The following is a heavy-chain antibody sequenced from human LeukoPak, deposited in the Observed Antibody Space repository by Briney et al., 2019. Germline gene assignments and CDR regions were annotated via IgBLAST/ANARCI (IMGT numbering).Heavy chain of an antibody. CDR1: GYSFIRYH. CDR3: ARDQEGFDY. J-gene: IGHJ4*02. Sequence: ASVKVSCKASGYSFIRYHIHWVRQAPGQGLEWMGVLKLYDGSISHAQKFQGRVTMTSDTSTSTVYMELSSLRSEDTAVYYCARDQEGFDYWGQGTLVTVSS. CDR2: LKLYDGSI. V-gene: IGHV1-46*01.